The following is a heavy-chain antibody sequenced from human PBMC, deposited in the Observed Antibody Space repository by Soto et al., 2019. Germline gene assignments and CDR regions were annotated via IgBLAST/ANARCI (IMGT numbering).Heavy chain of an antibody. V-gene: IGHV4-39*01. CDR2: IYHTGTT. J-gene: IGHJ4*02. Sequence: NPSETLSLTCTVSGDSISSSTYYWGWIRQPPGKGLEWIGCIYHTGTTYYNPSLKSRVTISVDTSKNQFSLKLSSVTAADTAVYYCARHYFSSSSMFDYWGQGTLVTVYS. D-gene: IGHD6-6*01. CDR3: ARHYFSSSSMFDY. CDR1: GDSISSSTYY.